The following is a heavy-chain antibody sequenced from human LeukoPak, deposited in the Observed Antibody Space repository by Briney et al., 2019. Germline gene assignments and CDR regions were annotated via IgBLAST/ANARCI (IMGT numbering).Heavy chain of an antibody. CDR3: ARGYDILTGYYNAFDI. CDR1: GFTFSSYW. V-gene: IGHV3-7*04. CDR2: IRQDGTEK. J-gene: IGHJ3*02. Sequence: GGSLRLSCAASGFTFSSYWMSWVRQAPGKGLEWVANIRQDGTEKYYVDFVKGRFTISRDNAKNSLYLQMNSLRAEDTAVYYCARGYDILTGYYNAFDIWGQGTVVTVSS. D-gene: IGHD3-9*01.